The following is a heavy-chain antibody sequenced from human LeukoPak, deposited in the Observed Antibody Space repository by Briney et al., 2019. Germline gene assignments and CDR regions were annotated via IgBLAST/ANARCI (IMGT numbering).Heavy chain of an antibody. J-gene: IGHJ4*02. CDR1: GLTFGDYA. CDR3: TRGVYCGGDCYSDFDY. CDR2: IRSKAYGGTT. D-gene: IGHD2-21*02. Sequence: PGGSLRLSCTASGLTFGDYAMSWFRQAPGKGLEWVGFIRSKAYGGTTEYAASVKGRFTISRDDSKSIAYLQMNSLKTEDTAVYYCTRGVYCGGDCYSDFDYWGQGTLVTVSS. V-gene: IGHV3-49*03.